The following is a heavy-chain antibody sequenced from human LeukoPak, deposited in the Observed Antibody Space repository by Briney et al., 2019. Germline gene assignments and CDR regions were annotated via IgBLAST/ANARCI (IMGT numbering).Heavy chain of an antibody. J-gene: IGHJ5*02. CDR2: IYYSGST. CDR3: AIIAAAGGGWFDP. V-gene: IGHV4-39*07. D-gene: IGHD6-13*01. Sequence: SETLSLTCTVSGDSISSSSYYWGWIRQPPGKGLEWIGSIYYSGSTYYNPSLKSRVTISVDTSKNQFSLKLSSVTAADTAVYYCAIIAAAGGGWFDPWGQGTLVTVSS. CDR1: GDSISSSSYY.